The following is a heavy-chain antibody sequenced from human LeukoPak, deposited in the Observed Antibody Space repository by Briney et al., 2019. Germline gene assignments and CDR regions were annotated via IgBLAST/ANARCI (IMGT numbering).Heavy chain of an antibody. Sequence: GGSLRLSCAASGFTFSSYSMNWVCQAPGRGLEWVSSISSGTSYIYYADSVKGRFTISRDNAENSLYLQMHSLRVEDTAVYYCARDRRSGSYDSTDASDYWGQGTLVTVSS. D-gene: IGHD3-22*01. V-gene: IGHV3-21*01. CDR1: GFTFSSYS. CDR2: ISSGTSYI. J-gene: IGHJ4*02. CDR3: ARDRRSGSYDSTDASDY.